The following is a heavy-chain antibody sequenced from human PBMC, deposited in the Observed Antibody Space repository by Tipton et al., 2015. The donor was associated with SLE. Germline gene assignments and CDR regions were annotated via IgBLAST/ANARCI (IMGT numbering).Heavy chain of an antibody. D-gene: IGHD1-26*01. V-gene: IGHV4-59*11. CDR2: IYYSGST. Sequence: GLVKPSETLSLTCTVSGGSISSHYWSWIRQPPGKGREWIGYIYYSGSTYYHPSLKSRVTISVDTSQNQFSLKLISVTAADTAVYYWARGVGAGAAFDIWGQGTMVTVSS. J-gene: IGHJ3*02. CDR1: GGSISSHY. CDR3: ARGVGAGAAFDI.